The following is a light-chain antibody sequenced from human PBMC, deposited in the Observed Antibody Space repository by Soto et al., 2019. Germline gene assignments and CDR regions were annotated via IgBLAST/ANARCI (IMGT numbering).Light chain of an antibody. CDR3: CSYAGSHFL. Sequence: QSALTQPRSVSGSPGQSVTISCTGTSSDVGGYNFVSWYQQPPGKAPKLMIYDVSQRPSGVPDRFSGSKSGNTASLTISGLQDEDEADYYCCSYAGSHFLFGGGTKVTVL. CDR1: SSDVGGYNF. V-gene: IGLV2-11*01. CDR2: DVS. J-gene: IGLJ2*01.